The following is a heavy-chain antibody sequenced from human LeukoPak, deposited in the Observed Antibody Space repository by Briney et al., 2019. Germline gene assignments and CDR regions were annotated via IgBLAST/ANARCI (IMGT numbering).Heavy chain of an antibody. J-gene: IGHJ4*02. CDR2: INAGNGNT. D-gene: IGHD3-10*01. CDR3: ARDRYGSESYCLFDY. Sequence: ASVKVSCKASGYTFTSYAMHWVRQAPGQRLEWMGWINAGNGNTKYSQKFQGRVTITRDTSASTAYMELSSLRSEDTAVYYCARDRYGSESYCLFDYWGQGTLVTVSS. CDR1: GYTFTSYA. V-gene: IGHV1-3*01.